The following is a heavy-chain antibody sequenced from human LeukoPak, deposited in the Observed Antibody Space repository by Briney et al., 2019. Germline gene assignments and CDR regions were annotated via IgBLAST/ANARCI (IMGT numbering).Heavy chain of an antibody. V-gene: IGHV4-30-4*01. CDR2: IYYSGST. Sequence: PTETLPQTCTDSGGSISSGDYYWSWVRQPPGKGLEWIGYIYYSGSTYYSPSLKSRVTISVDTSKNQFSLKLSSVTAADTAVYSCARVRLTSIWFDPWGQGTLVTVSS. CDR1: GGSISSGDYY. D-gene: IGHD2-21*02. CDR3: ARVRLTSIWFDP. J-gene: IGHJ5*02.